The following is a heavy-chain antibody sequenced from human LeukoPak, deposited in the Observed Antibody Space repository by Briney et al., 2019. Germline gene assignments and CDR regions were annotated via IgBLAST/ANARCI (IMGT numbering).Heavy chain of an antibody. CDR2: ISVSGNA. Sequence: GGSLRLSCAASGFTLSSYAMSWVRQAPGKGLGWVSAISVSGNAYHADSVKGRFTISRDSSKNTLYLQMNRLRAEDAAVYYCAKAPVTTCSGAYCYPFDYWGQGTLVTVSS. CDR3: AKAPVTTCSGAYCYPFDY. D-gene: IGHD2-21*01. V-gene: IGHV3-23*01. CDR1: GFTLSSYA. J-gene: IGHJ4*02.